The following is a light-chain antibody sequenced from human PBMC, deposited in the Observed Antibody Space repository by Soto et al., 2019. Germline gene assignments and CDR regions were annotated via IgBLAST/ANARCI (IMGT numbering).Light chain of an antibody. J-gene: IGLJ2*01. CDR1: ALPNQY. Sequence: SYELTQPPSVSVSPGQTARITCSGDALPNQYAYWYQQKPGQAPVLVIYKDSERPLEIPERFSGSSSGTTVTLTISGVQAEDEADYYCQSADSSGTHVLFGGGTKLTVL. V-gene: IGLV3-25*03. CDR3: QSADSSGTHVL. CDR2: KDS.